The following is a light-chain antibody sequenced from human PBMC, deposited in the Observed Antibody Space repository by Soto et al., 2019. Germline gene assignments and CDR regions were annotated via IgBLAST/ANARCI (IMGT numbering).Light chain of an antibody. V-gene: IGKV3-20*01. CDR1: QSVSSSY. Sequence: EIVLTQSPGTLSLSPGERATLSCRASQSVSSSYLAWYQQKPGQAPRLLIYGASSRATGIPDRFSGSGSGTDITLTISSLEPEEFAVYYCQQYGSSQITFGQGTRLEIK. CDR2: GAS. J-gene: IGKJ5*01. CDR3: QQYGSSQIT.